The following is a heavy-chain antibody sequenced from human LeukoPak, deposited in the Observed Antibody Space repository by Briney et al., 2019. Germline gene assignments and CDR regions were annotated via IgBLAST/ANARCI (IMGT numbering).Heavy chain of an antibody. D-gene: IGHD5-12*01. J-gene: IGHJ4*02. CDR3: AKGAYDYIEMGYFDY. CDR1: GFTVSSNY. V-gene: IGHV3-23*01. CDR2: IIGSSGDT. Sequence: GGSLRLSCAASGFTVSSNYMSWVRQAPGKGLEWVSVIIGSSGDTFYADSVKGRFTISRDNSKNRLYLQMNSLRAEDTALYYCAKGAYDYIEMGYFDYWGQGTLVTVSS.